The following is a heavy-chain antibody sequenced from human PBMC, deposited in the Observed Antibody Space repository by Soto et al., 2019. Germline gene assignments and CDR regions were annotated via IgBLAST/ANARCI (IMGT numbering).Heavy chain of an antibody. CDR3: ARLRAMVTWYFDL. V-gene: IGHV4-59*08. J-gene: IGHJ2*01. Sequence: QVQLQESGPGLVKPSETLSLTCTVSGGSISSYYWSWIRQPPGKGLEWIGYIYYSGSTNYNPSLKSRVPMSGDTSTNQFSLKLTSVTAADTAVYYCARLRAMVTWYFDLWGRGALVTVSS. CDR2: IYYSGST. D-gene: IGHD5-18*01. CDR1: GGSISSYY.